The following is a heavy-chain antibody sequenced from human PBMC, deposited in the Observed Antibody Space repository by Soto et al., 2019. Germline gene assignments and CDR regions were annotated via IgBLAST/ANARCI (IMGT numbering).Heavy chain of an antibody. J-gene: IGHJ5*02. CDR1: GGTFSSYA. Sequence: QVQLVQSGAEVKKPGSSVKVSCKASGGTFSSYAISWVRQAPGPGLEWMGGIIPIFGTANDAQKCQGRVTITEDQSTSTAYRERSSLSSKNTAVDSCAPYYYDSSRDGDFPCGQGTLVTVST. CDR2: IIPIFGTA. CDR3: APYYYDSSRDGDFP. D-gene: IGHD3-22*01. V-gene: IGHV1-69*01.